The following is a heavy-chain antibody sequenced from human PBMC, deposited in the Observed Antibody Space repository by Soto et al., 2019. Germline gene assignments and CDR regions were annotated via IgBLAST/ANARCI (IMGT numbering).Heavy chain of an antibody. CDR1: GFTFSSHA. J-gene: IGHJ3*02. Sequence: PGGSLRLSCAASGFTFSSHAMHWVRQAPGTGPEWVAVISSDGETNVYADSVRDRFTISRDNSESTLYLQMNSLRTEDAAVYYCARTYDCAQTNCYRPFDIWGQGTMVTVSS. D-gene: IGHD3-16*01. CDR3: ARTYDCAQTNCYRPFDI. CDR2: ISSDGETN. V-gene: IGHV3-30*04.